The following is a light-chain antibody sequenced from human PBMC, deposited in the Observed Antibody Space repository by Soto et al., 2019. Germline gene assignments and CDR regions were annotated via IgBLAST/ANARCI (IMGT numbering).Light chain of an antibody. V-gene: IGLV2-14*03. CDR2: DVS. CDR3: TSYTTNNTPV. Sequence: QSVLTQPASVSGSPGQSITISCTGTNSDVGGYNYVSWYQHHPGKAPKLMIYDVSNRPSGVSNRFSGSKSGNTASLTISGLQVEDEADYYCTSYTTNNTPVFGGGTKLTVL. CDR1: NSDVGGYNY. J-gene: IGLJ2*01.